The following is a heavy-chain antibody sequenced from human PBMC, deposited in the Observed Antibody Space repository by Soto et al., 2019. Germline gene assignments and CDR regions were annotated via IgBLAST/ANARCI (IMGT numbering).Heavy chain of an antibody. CDR2: TYYKSKWNN. V-gene: IGHV6-1*01. Sequence: SQTLSLTCVISGDSVSSNSAGWNWIRQSPSRGLEWLGRTYYKSKWNNDYALSVKSRITINPDTSKNQFSLHLYSVTPEDTAVYYCTGNTGFRGMDVWGQGTPVTVSS. J-gene: IGHJ6*02. D-gene: IGHD2-8*02. CDR3: TGNTGFRGMDV. CDR1: GDSVSSNSAG.